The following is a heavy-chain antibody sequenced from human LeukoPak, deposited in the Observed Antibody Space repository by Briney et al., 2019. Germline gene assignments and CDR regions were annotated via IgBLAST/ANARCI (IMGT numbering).Heavy chain of an antibody. CDR1: GCSITGYH. J-gene: IGHJ3*02. CDR3: ARRNDFDI. Sequence: SETLSLTCTVSGCSITGYHWSWIRQPPGKGLEWIGYIYSSGSTEYKPSLKSRAAISADTSKNQFSLKLTSVTAADTAIYYCARRNDFDIWGQGTMVTVSS. V-gene: IGHV4-4*08. CDR2: IYSSGST.